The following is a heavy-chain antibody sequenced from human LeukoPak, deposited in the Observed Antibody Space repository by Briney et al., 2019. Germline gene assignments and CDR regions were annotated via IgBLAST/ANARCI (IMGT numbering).Heavy chain of an antibody. Sequence: AGGSLRLSCAASGFTFSNYWMSWVRQAPGKGLEWVANIKQDGSEKSYVDSVTGRFTISRDNAKNSLYLQMNSLRAEDTAVYYCAREISSWYRTEGRFDPWGQGTLVTVSS. CDR3: AREISSWYRTEGRFDP. D-gene: IGHD6-13*01. V-gene: IGHV3-7*01. CDR2: IKQDGSEK. J-gene: IGHJ5*02. CDR1: GFTFSNYW.